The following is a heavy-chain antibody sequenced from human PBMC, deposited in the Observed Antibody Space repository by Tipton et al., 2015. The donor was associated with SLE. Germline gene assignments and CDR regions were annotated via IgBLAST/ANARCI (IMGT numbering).Heavy chain of an antibody. J-gene: IGHJ4*02. CDR2: IYYTGST. V-gene: IGHV4-59*08. CDR1: GGSINSHY. Sequence: LRLSCQVSGGSINSHYWSWIRQPPGRGLEWIGYIYYTGSTDYNPSLNSRVTISVDASKNQFSLNLNSVTAADTAVYYCARHYTIFEHWGQGTLVTVSS. CDR3: ARHYTIFEH. D-gene: IGHD3-3*01.